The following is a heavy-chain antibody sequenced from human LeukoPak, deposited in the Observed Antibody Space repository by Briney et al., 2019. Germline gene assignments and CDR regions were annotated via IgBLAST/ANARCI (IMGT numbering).Heavy chain of an antibody. CDR2: IYYSGST. Sequence: PSETLSLTCTVSGGSISSYYWSWIRQPPGKGLEWMGCIYYSGSTNYNPSLKSRVTISVDTSKNQFSLKLSSVTAADTAVYYCAREVQLCPRGDCYSYFDYWGQGTLVTVSS. J-gene: IGHJ4*02. CDR1: GGSISSYY. V-gene: IGHV4-59*01. D-gene: IGHD2-21*02. CDR3: AREVQLCPRGDCYSYFDY.